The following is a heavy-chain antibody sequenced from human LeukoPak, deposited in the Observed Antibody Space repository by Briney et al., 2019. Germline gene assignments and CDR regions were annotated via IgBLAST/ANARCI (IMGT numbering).Heavy chain of an antibody. CDR2: IIPILGIA. D-gene: IGHD4-23*01. V-gene: IGHV1-69*04. CDR1: GGTFSSYA. J-gene: IGHJ3*02. CDR3: ARDYGGKSLSAFDI. Sequence: SVKVSCKASGGTFSSYAISWVRQAPGQGLEWMGRIIPILGIANYAQKFQGRVTITADKSTSTAYMELSSLRSEDTAVYYCARDYGGKSLSAFDIWGQGTMVTVSS.